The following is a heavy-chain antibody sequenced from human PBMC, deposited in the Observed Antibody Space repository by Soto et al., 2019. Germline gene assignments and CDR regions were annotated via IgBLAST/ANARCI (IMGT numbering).Heavy chain of an antibody. CDR1: GGTFSSYA. J-gene: IGHJ6*02. V-gene: IGHV1-69*01. CDR3: ARSQGSSTSLEIYYYYYYGMDV. CDR2: IIPISGTA. Sequence: QVQLVQSGAEVKKPGSSVKISYKASGGTFSSYAISWVRLAPGQGLQWMGGIIPISGTANYAQKFQGRVTIIADESTSTASMELSSLRSEDTAVYYCARSQGSSTSLEIYYYYYYGMDVWGQGTTVTVSS. D-gene: IGHD2-2*01.